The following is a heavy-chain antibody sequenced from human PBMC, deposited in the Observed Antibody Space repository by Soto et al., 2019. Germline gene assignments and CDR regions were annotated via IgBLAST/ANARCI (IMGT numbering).Heavy chain of an antibody. CDR3: ARGLGGSDPLAWFDP. CDR1: GYTFTGYY. V-gene: IGHV1-2*02. D-gene: IGHD3-16*01. Sequence: ASVKVSCKASGYTFTGYYMHWVRQAPGQGLEWMGWINPNSGGTNYAQKFQGRVTMTRDTSISTAYMELSRLRSDDTAVYYCARGLGGSDPLAWFDPWGQGTLVTVSS. J-gene: IGHJ5*02. CDR2: INPNSGGT.